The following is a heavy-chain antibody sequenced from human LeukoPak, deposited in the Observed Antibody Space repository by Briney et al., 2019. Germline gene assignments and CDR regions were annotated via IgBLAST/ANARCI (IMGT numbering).Heavy chain of an antibody. CDR1: GGSFSGYY. Sequence: PSETLSLTCAVYGGSFSGYYWSWIRQPPGKGLEWIGSIYHSGSTYYNPSLKSRVTISVDTSKNQFSLKLSSVTAADTAVYYCARHPVNYYGSGSYYRGFDPWGQGTLVTVSS. D-gene: IGHD3-10*01. V-gene: IGHV4-34*01. CDR3: ARHPVNYYGSGSYYRGFDP. CDR2: IYHSGST. J-gene: IGHJ5*02.